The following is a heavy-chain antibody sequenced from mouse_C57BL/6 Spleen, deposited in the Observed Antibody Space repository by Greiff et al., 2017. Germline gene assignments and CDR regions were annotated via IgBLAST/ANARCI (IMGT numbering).Heavy chain of an antibody. V-gene: IGHV1-61*01. J-gene: IGHJ1*03. CDR1: GYTFTSYW. CDR2: IYPSDSET. CDR3: ARLYYDYDGYFDV. D-gene: IGHD2-4*01. Sequence: QVQLQQPGAELVRPGSSVELSCKASGYTFTSYWMDWVKQRPGQGLEWIGNIYPSDSETHYNQKFKDKATLTVDKSSSTAYMQLSSLTSEDSAVYYCARLYYDYDGYFDVWGTGTTVTVSS.